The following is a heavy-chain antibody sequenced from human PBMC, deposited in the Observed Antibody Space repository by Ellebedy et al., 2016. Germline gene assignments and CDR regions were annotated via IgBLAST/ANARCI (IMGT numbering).Heavy chain of an antibody. CDR2: MNPNTGNT. Sequence: ASVKVSCKASGYTFTSYYMHWVRQAPGQGLEWMGWMNPNTGNTGYAQKLQGRVTMTRDTSISTAYMELSSLRSDDTAVYYCARDSIAAAGTDSYYYYGMDVWGQGTTVTVSS. V-gene: IGHV1-8*02. D-gene: IGHD6-13*01. CDR1: GYTFTSYY. J-gene: IGHJ6*02. CDR3: ARDSIAAAGTDSYYYYGMDV.